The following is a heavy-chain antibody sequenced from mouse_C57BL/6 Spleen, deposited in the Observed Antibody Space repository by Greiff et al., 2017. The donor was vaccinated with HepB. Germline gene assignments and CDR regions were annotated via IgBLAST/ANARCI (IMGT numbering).Heavy chain of an antibody. D-gene: IGHD2-5*01. CDR1: GYTFTSYW. V-gene: IGHV1-55*01. CDR2: IYPGSGST. CDR3: ARGDSNYVGAMDY. Sequence: VQLQQSGAELVKPGASVKMSCKASGYTFTSYWITWVKQRPGQGLEWIGDIYPGSGSTNYNEKFKSKATLTVDTSSSTAYMQLSSLTSEDSAVYYCARGDSNYVGAMDYWGQGTSVTVSS. J-gene: IGHJ4*01.